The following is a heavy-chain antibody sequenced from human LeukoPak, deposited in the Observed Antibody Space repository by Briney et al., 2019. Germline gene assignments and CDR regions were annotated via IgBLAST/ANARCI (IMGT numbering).Heavy chain of an antibody. J-gene: IGHJ5*02. V-gene: IGHV3-11*06. CDR2: ISSSSSYT. Sequence: KAGGSLRLSCAASGFTFSDYYMSWIRQAPGKGLEWVSYISSSSSYTNYADSVKGRFTISRDNAKNSLYLQTNSLRAEDTAVYYCAREGTRGYSYSLAFDPWGQGTLVTVSS. D-gene: IGHD5-18*01. CDR3: AREGTRGYSYSLAFDP. CDR1: GFTFSDYY.